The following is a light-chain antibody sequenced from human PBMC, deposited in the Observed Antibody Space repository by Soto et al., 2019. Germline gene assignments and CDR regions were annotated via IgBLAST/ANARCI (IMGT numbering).Light chain of an antibody. Sequence: EIVLTQSPGTLSLSPGERATLSCRASQSLSSSYLAWYQQAPGQAPRLLIYGASNRATGIPDRFSVSGSGTDFSLTISRLEPEDFAVYYCQHFGRSRLTFGRGTKVE. CDR2: GAS. V-gene: IGKV3-20*01. CDR3: QHFGRSRLT. CDR1: QSLSSSY. J-gene: IGKJ4*01.